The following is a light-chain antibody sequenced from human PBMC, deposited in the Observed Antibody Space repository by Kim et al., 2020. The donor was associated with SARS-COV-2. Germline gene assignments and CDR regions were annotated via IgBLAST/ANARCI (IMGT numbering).Light chain of an antibody. CDR2: DVS. Sequence: GQSVTISCTGTSSDVGGYNYVSWYQHHPGKAPKLMIYDVSKRPSGVPDRFSGSKSGSTASLTISGLQAEDEADYHCCSYAGSYTVVFGGGTKLTVL. CDR1: SSDVGGYNY. J-gene: IGLJ3*02. CDR3: CSYAGSYTVV. V-gene: IGLV2-11*01.